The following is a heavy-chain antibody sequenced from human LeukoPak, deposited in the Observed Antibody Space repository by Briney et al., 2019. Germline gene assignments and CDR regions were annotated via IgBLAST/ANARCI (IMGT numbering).Heavy chain of an antibody. J-gene: IGHJ4*03. CDR1: GESFSAYY. V-gene: IGHV4-34*01. CDR2: INHRGDT. Sequence: SETLSLTCAVYGESFSAYYGSWIRQSPGKGLEWIAEINHRGDTNYNPSVKSRVTTSIDTSKNQFPLKVRSLTAAATAVYYCARGPTISETGYFDSWGQGTLVTVSS. D-gene: IGHD1-1*01. CDR3: ARGPTISETGYFDS.